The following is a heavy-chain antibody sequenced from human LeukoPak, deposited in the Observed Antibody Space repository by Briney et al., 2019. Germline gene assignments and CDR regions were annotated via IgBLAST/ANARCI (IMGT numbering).Heavy chain of an antibody. CDR2: IYYSGST. J-gene: IGHJ6*03. D-gene: IGHD6-6*01. CDR1: GGSINRGNFY. Sequence: SETLSLTCTVSGGSINRGNFYWGWIRQPPGKGLEWIGNIYYSGSTYYNSSLKSRVTISVDTSKNQFSLKLSSVTAADTAVYYCARSSFVYSSSSSSYYYYMDVWGKGTTVTVSS. CDR3: ARSSFVYSSSSSSYYYYMDV. V-gene: IGHV4-39*01.